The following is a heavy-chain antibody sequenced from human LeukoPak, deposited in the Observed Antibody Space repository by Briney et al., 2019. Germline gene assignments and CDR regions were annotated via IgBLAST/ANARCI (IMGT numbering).Heavy chain of an antibody. J-gene: IGHJ3*01. CDR2: IYSGGST. CDR1: GVSINGRY. V-gene: IGHV4-4*07. D-gene: IGHD3/OR15-3a*01. Sequence: SETLSLTCIVSGVSINGRYWVWIRKPPGKGRGGIGHIYSGGSTYYNPSLKSRVTMSVDTSANHVYLRLTSVTAADTALYYCARRWTVENTFDVWGQGTMVSVSS. CDR3: ARRWTVENTFDV.